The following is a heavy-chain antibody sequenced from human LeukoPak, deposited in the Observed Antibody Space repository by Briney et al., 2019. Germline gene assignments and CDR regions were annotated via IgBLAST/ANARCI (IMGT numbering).Heavy chain of an antibody. CDR3: ASDALIVVVNGPFDY. J-gene: IGHJ4*02. V-gene: IGHV1-18*01. D-gene: IGHD3-22*01. CDR2: ISAYNGNT. Sequence: ASVKVSCKASGYTFTSYGISWVRQAPGQGLEWMGWISAYNGNTNYAQKLQGRVSMTTDTSTSTAYMELRSLRSDDTAVYYCASDALIVVVNGPFDYWGQGTLVTVSS. CDR1: GYTFTSYG.